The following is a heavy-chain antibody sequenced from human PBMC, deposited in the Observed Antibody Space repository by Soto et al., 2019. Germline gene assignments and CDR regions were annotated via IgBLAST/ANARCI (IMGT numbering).Heavy chain of an antibody. D-gene: IGHD1-1*01. CDR3: ARGGGVGLDGSAAFDI. V-gene: IGHV1-46*01. Sequence: QVHLVQSGAEVKKPGASMKVSCTASGYTLTSHHVHCVRQAPGRRLEWMGSINPANGVAQATARFQGRVIMTRDTSTSTVYLELRGLTSEDTAIFYCARGGGVGLDGSAAFDIWGQGTMVTVSS. J-gene: IGHJ3*02. CDR1: GYTLTSHH. CDR2: INPANGVA.